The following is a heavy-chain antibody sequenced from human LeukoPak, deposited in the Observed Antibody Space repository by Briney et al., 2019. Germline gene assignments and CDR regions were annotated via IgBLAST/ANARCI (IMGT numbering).Heavy chain of an antibody. CDR2: INHSGST. V-gene: IGHV4-34*01. J-gene: IGHJ4*02. Sequence: PSETLSLTCAVYGGSFSGYYWSWIRQPPWKGLEWIGEINHSGSTNYNPSLKSRVTISVDTSKNQFSLKLSSVTAADTAVYYCARGQGSRLVGATSFDYWGQGTLVTVSS. CDR1: GGSFSGYY. CDR3: ARGQGSRLVGATSFDY. D-gene: IGHD1-26*01.